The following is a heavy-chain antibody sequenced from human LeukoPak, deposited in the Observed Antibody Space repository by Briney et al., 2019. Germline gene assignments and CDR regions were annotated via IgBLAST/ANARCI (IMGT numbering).Heavy chain of an antibody. Sequence: ASVTVSCKASGGTFSSYVISWVRQAPGQGLEWMGWINPNSGGTNYAQKFQGRVTMTRDTSISTAYMELSRLRSDDTAVYYCARIRWAYSSSWYLFDYWGQGTLVTVSS. V-gene: IGHV1-2*02. CDR3: ARIRWAYSSSWYLFDY. D-gene: IGHD6-13*01. CDR2: INPNSGGT. CDR1: GGTFSSYV. J-gene: IGHJ4*02.